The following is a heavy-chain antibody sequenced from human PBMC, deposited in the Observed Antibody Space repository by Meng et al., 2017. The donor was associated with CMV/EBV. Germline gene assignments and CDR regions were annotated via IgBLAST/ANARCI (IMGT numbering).Heavy chain of an antibody. CDR2: IYYSGST. CDR3: ARVGRTSCYDY. CDR1: GGSISSGDYY. D-gene: IGHD2-2*01. V-gene: IGHV4-30-4*08. Sequence: QGQLEGSGPGLLNPSQTLSLTVTVSGGSISSGDYYWSWIRQPPGKGLEWIGYIYYSGSTYYNPSLKSRVTISVDTSKNQFSLKLSSVTAADTAVYYCARVGRTSCYDYWGQGTLVTVSS. J-gene: IGHJ4*02.